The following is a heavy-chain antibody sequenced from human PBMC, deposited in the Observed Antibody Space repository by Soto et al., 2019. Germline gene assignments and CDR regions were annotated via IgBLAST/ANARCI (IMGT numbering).Heavy chain of an antibody. Sequence: SVKVSCKASGGTFSSYTISWVRQAPGQGLEWMGRIIPILGIANYAQKFQGRVTITADKSTSTAYMELSSLRSEDTAVYYCARAVNDFWSGYFYFDYWGQGTLVTSPQ. J-gene: IGHJ4*02. V-gene: IGHV1-69*02. CDR3: ARAVNDFWSGYFYFDY. CDR1: GGTFSSYT. D-gene: IGHD3-3*01. CDR2: IIPILGIA.